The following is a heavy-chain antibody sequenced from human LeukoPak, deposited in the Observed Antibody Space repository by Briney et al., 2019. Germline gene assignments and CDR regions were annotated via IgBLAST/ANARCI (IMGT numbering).Heavy chain of an antibody. D-gene: IGHD6-13*01. CDR1: GYTFTNYG. CDR2: ISAYSGNT. Sequence: ASVKVSCKASGYTFTNYGFSWVRQAPGQGLEWMGWISAYSGNTNYAQNPQDRVTMTIDASTSTAYMELRTLRSDDTAVYYCARAGSSWYEDSWGQGTLVIVSS. CDR3: ARAGSSWYEDS. V-gene: IGHV1-18*01. J-gene: IGHJ4*02.